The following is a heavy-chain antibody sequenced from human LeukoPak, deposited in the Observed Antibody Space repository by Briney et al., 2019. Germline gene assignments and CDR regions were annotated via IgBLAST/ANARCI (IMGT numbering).Heavy chain of an antibody. CDR1: GGSITTTNW. D-gene: IGHD1-26*01. J-gene: IGHJ4*02. CDR3: TRESGAFSPFGF. CDR2: VHLNGAT. V-gene: IGHV4-4*02. Sequence: SETLSLTCAVSGGSITTTNWWSWVRQPPGEGLEWIGEVHLNGATNYNPSLESRFSMSIDKSNNHLSLEVTSVTAADMAMYYCTRESGAFSPFGFWGQGTLVTVSS.